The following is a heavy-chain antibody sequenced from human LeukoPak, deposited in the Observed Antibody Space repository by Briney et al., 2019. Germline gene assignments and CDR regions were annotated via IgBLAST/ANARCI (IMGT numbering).Heavy chain of an antibody. Sequence: SETLSLTCTVSGGSLSTGTYFWGWIRQPPGKGLEWIGSIYHSGSTYYNPSLKSRVTISVDTSKNQFSLKLSSVTAADTAVYYCARDDGGYPDYYDSSGYYDYWGQGTLVTVSS. CDR3: ARDDGGYPDYYDSSGYYDY. CDR2: IYHSGST. CDR1: GGSLSTGTYF. J-gene: IGHJ4*02. D-gene: IGHD3-22*01. V-gene: IGHV4-39*07.